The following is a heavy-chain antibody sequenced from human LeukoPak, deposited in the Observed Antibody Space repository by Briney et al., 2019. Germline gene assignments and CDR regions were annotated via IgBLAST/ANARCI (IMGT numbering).Heavy chain of an antibody. CDR2: INPNSGGT. V-gene: IGHV1-2*02. D-gene: IGHD3-9*01. CDR1: GYTFTGYY. Sequence: ASVKVSCKASGYTFTGYYMHWVRQAPGQGLEWMGWINPNSGGTNYAQKFRGRVTMTRDTSISTAYMELSRLRFDDTAVYYCAREGYDILTGYPDYWGQGTLVTVSS. J-gene: IGHJ4*02. CDR3: AREGYDILTGYPDY.